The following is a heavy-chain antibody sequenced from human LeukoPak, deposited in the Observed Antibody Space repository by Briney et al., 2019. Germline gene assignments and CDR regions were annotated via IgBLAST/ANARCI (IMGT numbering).Heavy chain of an antibody. J-gene: IGHJ5*02. D-gene: IGHD2-15*01. CDR2: MNPNSGNT. V-gene: IGHV1-8*02. CDR1: GYTFTGYY. Sequence: GASVKVSCKASGYTFTGYYMHWVRQATGQGLEWMGWMNPNSGNTGYAQKFQGRVTMTRNTSISTAYMELSSLRSEDTAVYYCARGSLGYCSGGSCYWFDPWGQGTLVTVSS. CDR3: ARGSLGYCSGGSCYWFDP.